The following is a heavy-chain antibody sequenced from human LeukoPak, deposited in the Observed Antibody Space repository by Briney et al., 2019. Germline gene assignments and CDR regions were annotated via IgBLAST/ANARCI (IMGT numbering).Heavy chain of an antibody. CDR1: GFTFSSYG. Sequence: GGSLRLSCAASGFTFSSYGMHWVRQAPGKGLEWVAVISYDGSNKYYADSVKGRLTISRDNSKNTLYLQMNSLRAEDTAVYYCAKAARGYSYGPSGYYFDYWGQGTLVTVSS. J-gene: IGHJ4*02. CDR3: AKAARGYSYGPSGYYFDY. CDR2: ISYDGSNK. D-gene: IGHD5-18*01. V-gene: IGHV3-30*18.